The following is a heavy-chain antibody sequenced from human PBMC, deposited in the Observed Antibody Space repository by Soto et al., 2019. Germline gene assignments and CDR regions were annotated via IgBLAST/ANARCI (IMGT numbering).Heavy chain of an antibody. V-gene: IGHV4-38-2*01. J-gene: IGHJ3*02. CDR3: ATREGRRETRGTMIVFHSGPSDAFDI. D-gene: IGHD3-22*01. Sequence: SETLSLTCAVSGYSISSGYYWGWIRQPPGKGLEWIGSIYHSGSTYYNPSLKSRVTISVDTSKNQFSLKLSSVTAADTAVYYCATREGRRETRGTMIVFHSGPSDAFDIWGQGTMVTVSS. CDR2: IYHSGST. CDR1: GYSISSGYY.